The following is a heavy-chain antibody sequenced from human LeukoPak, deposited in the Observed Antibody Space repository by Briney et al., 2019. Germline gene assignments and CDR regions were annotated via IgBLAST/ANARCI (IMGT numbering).Heavy chain of an antibody. D-gene: IGHD1-26*01. Sequence: SCKASGGTFSSYGMHWVRQAPGKGLEWVAVISYDGSNKYYADSVKGRFTISRDNSKNTLYLQMNSLRAEDTAVYYCAKDLSSDSGSYGTFDYWGQGTLVTVSS. V-gene: IGHV3-30*18. CDR1: GGTFSSYG. J-gene: IGHJ4*02. CDR3: AKDLSSDSGSYGTFDY. CDR2: ISYDGSNK.